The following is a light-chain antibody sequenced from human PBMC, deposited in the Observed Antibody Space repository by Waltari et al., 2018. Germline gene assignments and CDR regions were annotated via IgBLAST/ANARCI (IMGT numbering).Light chain of an antibody. J-gene: IGLJ3*02. CDR3: SMYMGSGVWV. CDR2: KGI. V-gene: IGLV8-61*01. Sequence: QTVVTQEPSLSVSPGGTVTLTCALSSGSVSSTSYPTWYQQTPGQPPRTLVYKGISRSSGVPERVAGSILGNTAALTSTGAQADDESDYYCSMYMGSGVWVFGGGTKLTVL. CDR1: SGSVSSTSY.